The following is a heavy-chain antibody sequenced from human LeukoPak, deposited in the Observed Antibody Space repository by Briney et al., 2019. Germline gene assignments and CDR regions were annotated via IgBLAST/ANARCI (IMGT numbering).Heavy chain of an antibody. CDR1: GFSFSRYW. V-gene: IGHV3-7*01. CDR3: ARGSEMYYYDSSGSYFVY. Sequence: GGSLRLSCAASGFSFSRYWMSWVRQAPGKGLEWVANIKQDGSEKYYVDSVKGRFTISRDNAKNSLYLQMNSLRAEDTAVYYCARGSEMYYYDSSGSYFVYWGQGTLVTVSS. D-gene: IGHD3-22*01. J-gene: IGHJ4*02. CDR2: IKQDGSEK.